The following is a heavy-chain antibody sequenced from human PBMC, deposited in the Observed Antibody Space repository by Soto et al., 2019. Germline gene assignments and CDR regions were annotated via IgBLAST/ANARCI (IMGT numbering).Heavy chain of an antibody. Sequence: SVKVSCKASGGTFSSYAISWVRQAPGQGLEWMGGIIPIFGTANYAQKFQGRVTITADESTSTAYMELSSLRSEDTAVYYCARVQFEYYYDSSGSPGAFDIWGQGTMVTVSS. CDR3: ARVQFEYYYDSSGSPGAFDI. D-gene: IGHD3-22*01. J-gene: IGHJ3*02. V-gene: IGHV1-69*13. CDR2: IIPIFGTA. CDR1: GGTFSSYA.